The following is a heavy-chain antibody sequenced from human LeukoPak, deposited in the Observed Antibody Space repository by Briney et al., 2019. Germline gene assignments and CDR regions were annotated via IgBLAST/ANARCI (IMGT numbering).Heavy chain of an antibody. CDR2: IYYSGST. Sequence: PSETLSLTCTVSGGSISSSSYYWGWIRQPPGKGLEWIGSIYYSGSTYYNPSLKSRVTISVDTSENQFSLKLSSVTAADTAVYYCARNLYQLLLDYWGQGTLVTVSS. V-gene: IGHV4-39*01. J-gene: IGHJ4*02. D-gene: IGHD2-2*01. CDR1: GGSISSSSYY. CDR3: ARNLYQLLLDY.